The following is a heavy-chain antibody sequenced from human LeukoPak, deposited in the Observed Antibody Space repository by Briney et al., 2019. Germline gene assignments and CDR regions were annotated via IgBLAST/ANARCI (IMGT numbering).Heavy chain of an antibody. CDR2: IYSGGST. Sequence: GGSLRLSCAASGFTVSSNYMSWVRQAPGKGLEWVSVIYSGGSTYYADSVKGRFTISRDNSKNTLYLQMNSLRAEDTAVYYCARGGWYGGNSKYYFDYWGQGTLVTVSS. CDR3: ARGGWYGGNSKYYFDY. CDR1: GFTVSSNY. J-gene: IGHJ4*02. D-gene: IGHD4-23*01. V-gene: IGHV3-53*01.